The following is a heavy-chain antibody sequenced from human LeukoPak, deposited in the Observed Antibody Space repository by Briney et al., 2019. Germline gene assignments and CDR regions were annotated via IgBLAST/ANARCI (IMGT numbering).Heavy chain of an antibody. V-gene: IGHV3-23*01. CDR3: AKGYSSSSVRNWFDP. CDR2: ISGSGGST. J-gene: IGHJ5*02. D-gene: IGHD6-6*01. CDR1: GFTFSSYA. Sequence: PGGSLRLSCAASGFTFSSYAMSWVRQAPGKGLEWVSAISGSGGSTYYADSVKGRFTISRDNSKNTPYLQMNSLRAEDTAVYYCAKGYSSSSVRNWFDPWGQGTLVTVSS.